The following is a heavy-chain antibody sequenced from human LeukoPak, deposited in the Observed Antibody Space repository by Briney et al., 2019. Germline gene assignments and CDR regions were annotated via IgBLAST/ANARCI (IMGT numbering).Heavy chain of an antibody. Sequence: GAPVKVSCKASGYTFTNFGISWVRQAPGQGLEWMGWISAYNGNTNYAQKLQGRITMTTDTSTNTAYMELRSLRSDDTAVYYCSRSGPGSCSGGSCYSNYWGQGTLVTVSS. CDR1: GYTFTNFG. J-gene: IGHJ4*02. CDR3: SRSGPGSCSGGSCYSNY. D-gene: IGHD2-15*01. CDR2: ISAYNGNT. V-gene: IGHV1-18*01.